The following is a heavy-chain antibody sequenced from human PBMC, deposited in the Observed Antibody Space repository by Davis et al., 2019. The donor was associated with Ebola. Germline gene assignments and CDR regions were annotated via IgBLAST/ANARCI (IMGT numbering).Heavy chain of an antibody. CDR2: IYPGDSDT. V-gene: IGHV5-51*01. CDR3: ARHRSDSGYDGHYYGMDV. Sequence: KVSCKGSGYSFTSYWIGWVRQMPGKGLEWMGIIYPGDSDTRYSPSFQGQVTISADKSISTAYLQWSSLKASDTAMYYCARHRSDSGYDGHYYGMDVWGQGTTVTVSS. D-gene: IGHD5-12*01. CDR1: GYSFTSYW. J-gene: IGHJ6*02.